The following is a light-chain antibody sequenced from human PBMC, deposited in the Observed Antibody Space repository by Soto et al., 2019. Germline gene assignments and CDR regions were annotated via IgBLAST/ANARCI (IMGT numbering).Light chain of an antibody. CDR2: DVN. Sequence: QSALTQPASVSGSPGQSITISCTGTSSDVGGYNFVSLYQQHPGKVPKLMIFDVNRRPSGVSDRFSGSKSGNTASLTISGLQAEDAGDYYCCSYTSSSTHVFGSGTKLTVL. CDR3: CSYTSSSTHV. J-gene: IGLJ1*01. V-gene: IGLV2-14*03. CDR1: SSDVGGYNF.